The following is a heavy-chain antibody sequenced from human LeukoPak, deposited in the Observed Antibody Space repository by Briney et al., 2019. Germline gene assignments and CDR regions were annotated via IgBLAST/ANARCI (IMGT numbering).Heavy chain of an antibody. V-gene: IGHV3-7*01. D-gene: IGHD4-17*01. Sequence: PGGSLRLSCAASGFTFNGFWMSWVRQAPGKGLERVANINQDGSDIYYLGSVRGRFTISRDNAMNSLYLQMNSLRAEDTAVYYCTRDALYGDPSYYYMDVWGKGTTVTVSS. CDR1: GFTFNGFW. CDR2: INQDGSDI. CDR3: TRDALYGDPSYYYMDV. J-gene: IGHJ6*03.